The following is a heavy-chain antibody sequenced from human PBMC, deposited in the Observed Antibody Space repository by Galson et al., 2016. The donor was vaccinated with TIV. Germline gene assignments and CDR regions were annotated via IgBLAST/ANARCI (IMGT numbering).Heavy chain of an antibody. CDR2: IYHTGGT. CDR1: GYSINRGFY. V-gene: IGHV4-38-2*02. D-gene: IGHD3-22*01. Sequence: LSLTCNVSGYSINRGFYWGWIRQPPGKGLEWIGIIYHTGGTYYNPSLKSRVSMSLDMSKNQFSLKVTSVTAADTAVYYCARQTGIRGDNYGYYYYWGQGTLVTVSS. J-gene: IGHJ4*02. CDR3: ARQTGIRGDNYGYYYY.